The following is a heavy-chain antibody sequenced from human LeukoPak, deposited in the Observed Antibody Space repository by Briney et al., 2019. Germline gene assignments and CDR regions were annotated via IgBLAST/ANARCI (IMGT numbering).Heavy chain of an antibody. CDR1: GFTFSSYG. CDR2: ISYDGSNK. J-gene: IGHJ6*04. D-gene: IGHD3-9*01. V-gene: IGHV3-30*18. CDR3: AKESSRYDISYGMDV. Sequence: GGSLRLSCAASGFTFSSYGMHWVRQAPGNGLEWVAVISYDGSNKYYADSVKGRFTISRDTSKNTLYLQMDSLRDEDTAVYYCAKESSRYDISYGMDVWGKGTTVTVSS.